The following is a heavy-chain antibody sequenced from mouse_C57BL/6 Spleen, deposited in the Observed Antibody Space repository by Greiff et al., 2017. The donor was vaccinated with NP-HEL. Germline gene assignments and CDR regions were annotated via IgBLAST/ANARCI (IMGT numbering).Heavy chain of an antibody. D-gene: IGHD3-3*01. CDR2: IYPGDGDT. V-gene: IGHV1-82*01. CDR3: ARKRDSLDY. CDR1: GYAFSSSW. Sequence: VMLVESGPELVKPGASVKISCKASGYAFSSSWMNWVKQRPGKGLEWIGRIYPGDGDTNYNGKFKGKATLTADKSSSTAYMQLSSLTSEDSAVYFCARKRDSLDYWGQGTTLTVSS. J-gene: IGHJ2*01.